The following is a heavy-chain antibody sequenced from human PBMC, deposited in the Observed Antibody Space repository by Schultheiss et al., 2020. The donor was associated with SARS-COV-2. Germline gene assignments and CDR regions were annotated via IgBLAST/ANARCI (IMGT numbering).Heavy chain of an antibody. D-gene: IGHD1-7*01. CDR3: ARRNWNLELGMDV. J-gene: IGHJ6*02. CDR2: INPNSGGT. CDR1: GYTFTGYY. Sequence: ASVKVSCKASGYTFTGYYMHWVRQAPGQGLEWMGWINPNSGGTNYAQKFQGRVTMTRDTSISTAYMELSRLRSDDTAVYYCARRNWNLELGMDVWGQGTTVTVSS. V-gene: IGHV1-2*02.